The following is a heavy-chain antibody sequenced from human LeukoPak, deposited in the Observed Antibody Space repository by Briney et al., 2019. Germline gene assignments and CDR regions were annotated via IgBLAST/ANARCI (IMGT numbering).Heavy chain of an antibody. D-gene: IGHD3-22*01. CDR3: ARRRYYDSTGYLE. CDR2: IYYSGST. CDR1: GGFISSSSYY. J-gene: IGHJ1*01. Sequence: SETLSLTCTISGGFISSSSYYWGWIRQPPGKGLEWIGDIYYSGSTYYNPALKSRVSMSIDTYKNQFSLELRSVAAADTAPYYCARRRYYDSTGYLEWGQGTLVTVTS. V-gene: IGHV4-39*01.